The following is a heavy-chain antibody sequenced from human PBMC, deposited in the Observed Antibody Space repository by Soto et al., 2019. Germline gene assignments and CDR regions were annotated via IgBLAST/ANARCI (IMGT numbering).Heavy chain of an antibody. CDR2: ISGSGGET. D-gene: IGHD6-19*01. CDR1: GFTFFNYA. Sequence: EMQLSESGGNLVQPGGSLRLSCAASGFTFFNYAMSWVRQAQGKGLEWVSSISGSGGETHYADSVKGRFTISRDNSKNTLYLQMNSLRVEDTAVYYCAKMTSGSGWYGAVAYWGQGTLVTVSS. CDR3: AKMTSGSGWYGAVAY. V-gene: IGHV3-23*01. J-gene: IGHJ4*02.